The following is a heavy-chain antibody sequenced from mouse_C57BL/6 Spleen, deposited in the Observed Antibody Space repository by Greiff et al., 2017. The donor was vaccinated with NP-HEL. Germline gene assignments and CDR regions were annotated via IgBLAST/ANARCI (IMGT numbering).Heavy chain of an antibody. CDR1: GYTFTSYW. J-gene: IGHJ2*01. Sequence: QVHVKQPGAELVKPGASVKLSCKASGYTFTSYWMHWVKQRPGQGLEWIGMIHPNSGSTNYNEKFKSKATLTVDKSSSTAYMQLSSLTSEDSAVYYCAKLGHADYWGQGTTLTVSS. CDR2: IHPNSGST. CDR3: AKLGHADY. D-gene: IGHD4-1*01. V-gene: IGHV1-64*01.